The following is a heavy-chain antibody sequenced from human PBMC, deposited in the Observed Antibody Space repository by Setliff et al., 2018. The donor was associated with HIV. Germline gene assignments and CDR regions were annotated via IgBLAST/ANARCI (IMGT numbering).Heavy chain of an antibody. D-gene: IGHD3-16*02. Sequence: SVKVSCKASGGTFSSYAISWVRQAPGQGLEWMGGIIPIFGTANYAQKFQGRVTITTDESTSTAYMELSSLRSEDTAVYYCARGGADYDYVWGSYPQYYYYMDVWGKGTTVTSP. CDR1: GGTFSSYA. CDR2: IIPIFGTA. J-gene: IGHJ6*03. CDR3: ARGGADYDYVWGSYPQYYYYMDV. V-gene: IGHV1-69*05.